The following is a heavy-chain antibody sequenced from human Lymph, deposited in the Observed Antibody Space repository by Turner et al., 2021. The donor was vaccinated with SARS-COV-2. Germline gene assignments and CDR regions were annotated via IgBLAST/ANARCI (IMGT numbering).Heavy chain of an antibody. Sequence: QVQLVDSGGGVVQPGRSLRLSCAASGFTFSSYAMHWVRQAPGKGLEWVAFISYDESDKYYADSVKGRFTFSRDNSKNTLYLRMNSLRAEDTAVYNCARDRDSSGWVDYWGQGTLVTVSS. J-gene: IGHJ4*02. D-gene: IGHD3-22*01. CDR3: ARDRDSSGWVDY. CDR2: ISYDESDK. CDR1: GFTFSSYA. V-gene: IGHV3-30*04.